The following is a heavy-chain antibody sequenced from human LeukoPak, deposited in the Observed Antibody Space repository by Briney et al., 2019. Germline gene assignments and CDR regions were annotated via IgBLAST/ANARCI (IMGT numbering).Heavy chain of an antibody. CDR3: ARVREDDAYDILTGYYYYYMDV. CDR1: GGSISSYY. D-gene: IGHD3-9*01. J-gene: IGHJ6*03. V-gene: IGHV4-4*07. Sequence: PSETLSLTCTVSGGSISSYYWSWIRQPAGKGLEWIGRIYTSGSTNYNPSLKSRVTMSVDTSKNQFSLKLSSVTAADTAVYYCARVREDDAYDILTGYYYYYMDVWGKGTTVTVSS. CDR2: IYTSGST.